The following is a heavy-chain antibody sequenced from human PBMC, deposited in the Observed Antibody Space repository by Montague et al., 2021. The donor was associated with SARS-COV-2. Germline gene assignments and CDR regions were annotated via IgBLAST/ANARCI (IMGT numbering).Heavy chain of an antibody. CDR1: GGSLSSYY. D-gene: IGHD2-15*01. Sequence: SETLSLTCNVSGGSLSSYYWSWIRQPPGKGLEWIGYVYYNGNTXXXPSXTSRIILSVDTSKNHFSLKVSSVTAADTAVYYCARGSKWSHYFDYWGQGTLVTVSS. CDR2: VYYNGNT. V-gene: IGHV4-59*01. CDR3: ARGSKWSHYFDY. J-gene: IGHJ4*02.